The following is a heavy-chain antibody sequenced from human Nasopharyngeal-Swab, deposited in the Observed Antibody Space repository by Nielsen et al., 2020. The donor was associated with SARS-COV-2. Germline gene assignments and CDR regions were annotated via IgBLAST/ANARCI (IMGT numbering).Heavy chain of an antibody. J-gene: IGHJ4*02. V-gene: IGHV1-69*04. CDR2: INPFLGIA. CDR3: ATEDTAMATFNYFDQ. D-gene: IGHD5-18*01. CDR1: GGTFSSFP. Sequence: SVKVSCKASGGTFSSFPINWVRQAPGQGLEWMGRINPFLGIANYAWNLRGRVTITADKSTSTAYMELSSLRSEDTAVYYCATEDTAMATFNYFDQWGQGILVTVSS.